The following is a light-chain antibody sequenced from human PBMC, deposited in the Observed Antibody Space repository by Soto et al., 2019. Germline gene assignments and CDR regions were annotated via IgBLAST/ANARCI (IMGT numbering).Light chain of an antibody. V-gene: IGLV2-14*01. Sequence: QSVLTQSASASGSPGQSIIISCTGTSDDVGAYNLVSWYQQHPGQAPKVLIYKVSNRPSGVSNRFSGSKSGNTASLTISGLQAEDEAIYFCSSYTSNSRVFGTGTKVTVL. CDR3: SSYTSNSRV. CDR2: KVS. J-gene: IGLJ1*01. CDR1: SDDVGAYNL.